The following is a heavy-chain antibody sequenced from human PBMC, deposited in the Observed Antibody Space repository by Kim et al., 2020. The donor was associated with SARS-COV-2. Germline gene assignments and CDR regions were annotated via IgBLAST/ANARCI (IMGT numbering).Heavy chain of an antibody. CDR1: GYKFMNFG. D-gene: IGHD2-2*01. V-gene: IGHV1-18*01. Sequence: ASVKVSCKASGYKFMNFGISWVRQAPGQGLEWVGWITAYNGNTNYAQKFQGRVTMTTDTSTTTAYMELRSLRSDDTAMYYCARDAGGYCTATGCHDNWFDPWGQGTLVTVSS. CDR2: ITAYNGNT. CDR3: ARDAGGYCTATGCHDNWFDP. J-gene: IGHJ5*02.